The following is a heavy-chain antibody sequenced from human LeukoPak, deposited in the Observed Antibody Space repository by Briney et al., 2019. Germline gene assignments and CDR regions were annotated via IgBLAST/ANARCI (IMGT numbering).Heavy chain of an antibody. D-gene: IGHD3/OR15-3a*01. CDR2: ISSSSSTI. V-gene: IGHV3-48*01. CDR1: GFTFSSYS. Sequence: GGSLRLSCAASGFTFSSYSMNWVRQAPGKGLEWVSYISSSSSTIYYADSVKGRFTISRDNAKNSLYLQMNSLRAEDTAVYYCAKGYDFWSGYSWFDYWGQGTLVTVSS. CDR3: AKGYDFWSGYSWFDY. J-gene: IGHJ4*02.